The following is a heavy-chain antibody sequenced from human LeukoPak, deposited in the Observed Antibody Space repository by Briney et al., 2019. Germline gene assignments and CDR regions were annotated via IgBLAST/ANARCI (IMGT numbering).Heavy chain of an antibody. Sequence: PGGSLRLSCAASGFTFSSYSMNWVRQAPGKGLEWVSSISSSSSYIYYADSVKGRFTISRDNAKNSLYLQMNSLRAEDTAVYYCARDRVERRTPDWFDPWGQGTLVTVSS. CDR2: ISSSSSYI. D-gene: IGHD1-1*01. CDR1: GFTFSSYS. CDR3: ARDRVERRTPDWFDP. J-gene: IGHJ5*02. V-gene: IGHV3-21*01.